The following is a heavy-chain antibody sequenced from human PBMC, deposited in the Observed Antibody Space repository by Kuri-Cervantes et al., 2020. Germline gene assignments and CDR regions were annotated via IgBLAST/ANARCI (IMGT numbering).Heavy chain of an antibody. Sequence: GSLKLSCAASGFTFSSYAMHWVRQATGKGLEWVAVISYDGSNKYYADSVEGRFTISRDNSKNTLYLQMNSLRAEDTAVYYCARVRYSGSFHPFDAFDIWGQGTMVTVSS. CDR1: GFTFSSYA. CDR3: ARVRYSGSFHPFDAFDI. V-gene: IGHV3-30*04. D-gene: IGHD1-26*01. CDR2: ISYDGSNK. J-gene: IGHJ3*02.